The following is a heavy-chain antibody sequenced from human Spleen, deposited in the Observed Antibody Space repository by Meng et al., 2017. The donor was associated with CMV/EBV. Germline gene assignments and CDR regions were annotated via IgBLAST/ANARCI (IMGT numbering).Heavy chain of an antibody. J-gene: IGHJ4*02. V-gene: IGHV3-23*01. Sequence: LSLTCAASGFTFSNSAMSWVRRAPGKGLEWVSAISVSGGSTYYADSVKGRFTISRDNSKNTLYLQMNSLRAEDTAIYYCASRMGFGELFDFWGQGTLVTVSS. CDR3: ASRMGFGELFDF. CDR2: ISVSGGST. D-gene: IGHD3-10*01. CDR1: GFTFSNSA.